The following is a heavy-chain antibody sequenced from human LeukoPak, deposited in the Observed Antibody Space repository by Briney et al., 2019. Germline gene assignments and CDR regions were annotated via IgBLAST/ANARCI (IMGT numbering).Heavy chain of an antibody. CDR2: MNPNSGDT. CDR3: ARGLSTATTFYFDY. Sequence: ASVTVSCKASGYTFTSYDINWVRQATGQGLEWMGWMNPNSGDTGYAQKFQGRVTMTRNTSISTAYMELSSLRSEDTAVYYCARGLSTATTFYFDYWGQGTRVTVSS. V-gene: IGHV1-8*01. D-gene: IGHD4-17*01. CDR1: GYTFTSYD. J-gene: IGHJ4*02.